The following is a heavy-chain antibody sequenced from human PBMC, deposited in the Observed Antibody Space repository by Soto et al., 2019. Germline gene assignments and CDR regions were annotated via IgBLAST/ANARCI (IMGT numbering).Heavy chain of an antibody. Sequence: ASVKVSCKTSGYTFTNYPITWVRQAPGQGLEWVGWISAYSGSTNYAQNLQGRVTMTTDTFTSTVYMELRSLRYDDTAVYYCASGITFFGVVISMEYYYMDVWGKGTTVNVSS. CDR1: GYTFTNYP. D-gene: IGHD3-3*01. CDR2: ISAYSGST. CDR3: ASGITFFGVVISMEYYYMDV. J-gene: IGHJ6*03. V-gene: IGHV1-18*04.